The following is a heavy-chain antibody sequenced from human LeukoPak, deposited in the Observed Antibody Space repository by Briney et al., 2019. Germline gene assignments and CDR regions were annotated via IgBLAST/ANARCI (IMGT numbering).Heavy chain of an antibody. J-gene: IGHJ6*04. Sequence: GRSLRLSCAASGSTFSSHSMNWVRQAPGQGLEWVSYISSSGSTIYYADSVKGRFTISRDNAKNSLYLQMNSLRAEDTAVYYCAELGITMIGGVWGKGTTVTISS. CDR3: AELGITMIGGV. V-gene: IGHV3-48*04. CDR2: ISSSGSTI. CDR1: GSTFSSHS. D-gene: IGHD3-10*02.